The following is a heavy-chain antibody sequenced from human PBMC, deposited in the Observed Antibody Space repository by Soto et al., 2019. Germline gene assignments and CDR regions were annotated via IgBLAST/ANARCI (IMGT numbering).Heavy chain of an antibody. J-gene: IGHJ4*02. CDR1: GGTFSSYT. Sequence: PVKVSCKASGGTFSSYTISWVRQAPGQGLEWMGRIIPILGIANYAQKFQGRVTISRDNSKNTLYLQMNSLRAEDTAVYYCAKDDAMHFWYLDYWGQGTLVTVSS. V-gene: IGHV1-69*04. CDR3: AKDDAMHFWYLDY. CDR2: IIPILGIA. D-gene: IGHD3-3*02.